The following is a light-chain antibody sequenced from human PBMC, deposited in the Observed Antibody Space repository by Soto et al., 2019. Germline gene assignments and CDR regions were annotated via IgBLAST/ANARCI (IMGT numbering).Light chain of an antibody. CDR3: AAWDDSLSVRV. CDR1: NSNVGNNT. V-gene: IGLV1-44*01. Sequence: QSVLTQPPSASGTPGQRVTISCSGSNSNVGNNTVNWYQQLPGTAPKLLIESNNQRPSGVPDRFSGSKSGTSASLAISGLRSEDEADYYCAAWDDSLSVRVFGGGTKVTVL. CDR2: SNN. J-gene: IGLJ3*02.